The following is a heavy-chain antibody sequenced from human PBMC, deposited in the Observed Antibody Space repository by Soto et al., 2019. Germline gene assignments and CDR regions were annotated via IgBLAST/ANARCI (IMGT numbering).Heavy chain of an antibody. CDR3: AKVWARIVGATGGDWFDP. CDR2: ISGSGGST. D-gene: IGHD1-26*01. Sequence: GGSLRLSCAASGFTFSSYAMSWVRQAPGKGLEWVSAISGSGGSTYYADSVKGRFTISRDNSKNTLYLQMNSLRAEDTAVYYCAKVWARIVGATGGDWFDPWGQGTLVTVSS. CDR1: GFTFSSYA. V-gene: IGHV3-23*01. J-gene: IGHJ5*02.